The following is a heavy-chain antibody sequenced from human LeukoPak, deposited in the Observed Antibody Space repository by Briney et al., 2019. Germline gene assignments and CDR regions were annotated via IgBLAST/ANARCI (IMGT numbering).Heavy chain of an antibody. CDR2: ISSSGSTI. CDR3: AKVRYGDYVSDAFDI. J-gene: IGHJ3*02. CDR1: GFTFSSYE. Sequence: GGSLRLSCAASGFTFSSYEMNWVRQAPGKGLEWVSYISSSGSTIYYADSVKGRFTISRDNSKNTLYLQMNSLRAEDTAVYYCAKVRYGDYVSDAFDIWGQGTMVTVSS. D-gene: IGHD4-17*01. V-gene: IGHV3-48*03.